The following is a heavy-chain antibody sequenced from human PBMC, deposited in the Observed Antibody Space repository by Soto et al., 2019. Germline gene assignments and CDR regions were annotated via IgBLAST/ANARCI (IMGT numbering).Heavy chain of an antibody. CDR2: IIPILGIA. D-gene: IGHD1-1*01. Sequence: QVQLVQSGAEVKKPGSSVKVSCKASGGTVSSYTISWVRQAPGQGLEWMGRIIPILGIANYAQKFQGRVTITADKSTSTAYMELSSLRSEDTAVYYCASRHDSFYYGMDVWGQGTTVTVSS. CDR1: GGTVSSYT. J-gene: IGHJ6*02. V-gene: IGHV1-69*02. CDR3: ASRHDSFYYGMDV.